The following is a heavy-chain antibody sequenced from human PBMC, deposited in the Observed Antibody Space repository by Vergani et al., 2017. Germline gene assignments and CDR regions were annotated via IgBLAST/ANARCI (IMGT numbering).Heavy chain of an antibody. CDR3: VKDNDYDADGPFDL. V-gene: IGHV3-9*01. CDR1: GFTFQAFA. CDR2: IDRNYGVK. J-gene: IGHJ2*01. Sequence: LVEAGGGLVQPGGSLRLSCTASGFTFQAFAFHWVRQVSGRGLEWVSGIDRNYGVKNGNSFEGRFSISSDNAKKAVFLQMNNLRHEDTALYFCVKDNDYDADGPFDLWGRGTLVTVSS. D-gene: IGHD3-16*01.